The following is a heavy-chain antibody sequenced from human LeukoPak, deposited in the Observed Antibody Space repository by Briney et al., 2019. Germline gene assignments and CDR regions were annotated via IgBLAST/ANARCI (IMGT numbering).Heavy chain of an antibody. D-gene: IGHD2-15*01. CDR1: GFTFSSYG. Sequence: SGGSLRLSCAASGFTFSSYGVHWVRQAPGKGLEWVAVISYDGSNKYYADSVKGRSTISRDNSKNTLYLQMNSLRAEDTAVYYCAKGYCSGGSCYWGGYYFDYWGQGTLVTVSS. CDR2: ISYDGSNK. V-gene: IGHV3-30*18. CDR3: AKGYCSGGSCYWGGYYFDY. J-gene: IGHJ4*02.